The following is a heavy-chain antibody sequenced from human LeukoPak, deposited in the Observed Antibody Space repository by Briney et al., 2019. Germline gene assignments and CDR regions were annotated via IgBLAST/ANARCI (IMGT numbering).Heavy chain of an antibody. D-gene: IGHD6-13*01. V-gene: IGHV4-4*02. CDR1: GGSISSSNW. CDR2: IYHSGST. J-gene: IGHJ5*02. Sequence: SETLSLTCAVSGGSISSSNWWSWVRQPPGKGLEWIGEIYHSGSTNYNPSLKSRVTISVDKSKNQFSPKLSSVTAADTAVYYCARVLPADMGSSWYGGVSWFDPWGQGTLVTVSS. CDR3: ARVLPADMGSSWYGGVSWFDP.